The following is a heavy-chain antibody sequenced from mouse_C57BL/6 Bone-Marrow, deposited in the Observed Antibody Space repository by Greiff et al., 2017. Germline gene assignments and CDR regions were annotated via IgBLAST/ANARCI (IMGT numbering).Heavy chain of an antibody. CDR2: ISTYYGDA. J-gene: IGHJ2*01. D-gene: IGHD1-1*02. V-gene: IGHV1-67*01. Sequence: QVQLQQSGPELVRPGVSVKISCKGSGFTFTDYAMHWVKQSHAKSLAWIGVISTYYGDASYNQKFKDKATMTVDKSTSTAYMELARLTSEDTAVYYCAIWIIWDYFDDWGQGTTLTVSS. CDR1: GFTFTDYA. CDR3: AIWIIWDYFDD.